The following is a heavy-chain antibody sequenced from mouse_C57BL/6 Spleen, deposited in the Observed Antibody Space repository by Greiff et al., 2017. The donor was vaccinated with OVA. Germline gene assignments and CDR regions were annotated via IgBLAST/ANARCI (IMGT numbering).Heavy chain of an antibody. V-gene: IGHV1-74*01. CDR2: IHPSDSDT. CDR1: GYTFPSYW. Sequence: QVQLQQPGAELVKPGASVKVSCKASGYTFPSYWMHWVKQRPGQGLEWIGRIHPSDSDTNYNQKFKGKATLTVDKSSSTAYMQLSSLTSEDSAVYYCAIKDSSGYRFAYWGQGTLVTVSA. J-gene: IGHJ3*01. D-gene: IGHD3-2*02. CDR3: AIKDSSGYRFAY.